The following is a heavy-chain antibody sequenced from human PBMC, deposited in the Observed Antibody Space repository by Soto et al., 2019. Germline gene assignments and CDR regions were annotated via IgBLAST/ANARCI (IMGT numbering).Heavy chain of an antibody. CDR3: AKERSSGWSFDY. CDR2: ISGSGDST. CDR1: GFTFITYA. J-gene: IGHJ4*02. D-gene: IGHD6-19*01. Sequence: PGGSLRLSCAASGFTFITYAMNWVRQAPGKGLEWVSGISGSGDSTYYADSVKGRFTVSRDNSKNTLYLQMNSLRAEDTAVFYCAKERSSGWSFDYWGQGTLVTVSS. V-gene: IGHV3-23*01.